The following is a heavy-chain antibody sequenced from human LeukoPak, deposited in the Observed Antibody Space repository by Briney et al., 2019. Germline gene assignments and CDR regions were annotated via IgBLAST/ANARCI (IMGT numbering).Heavy chain of an antibody. D-gene: IGHD6-13*01. J-gene: IGHJ5*02. CDR3: ARDGAAAGTRWFDP. Sequence: GGSLRLSCAASGFTFSSYWMSWVRQAPGKGLEWVANIQQDGSEKYYVDSVKGRFTISRDNAKNSLYLQMNSLRAEDTAVYYCARDGAAAGTRWFDPWGQGTLVTVSS. CDR1: GFTFSSYW. V-gene: IGHV3-7*01. CDR2: IQQDGSEK.